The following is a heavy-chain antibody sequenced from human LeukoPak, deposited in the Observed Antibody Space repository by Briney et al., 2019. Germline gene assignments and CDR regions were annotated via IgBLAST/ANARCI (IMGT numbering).Heavy chain of an antibody. V-gene: IGHV4-61*02. CDR1: GGSISSGSYY. CDR3: ARAPIYGGNDY. Sequence: SETLSLTCTVSGGSISSGSYYWSWIRQPAGMGLEWIGRIYTSGSTNYNPSLKSRVTISVDTSKNQFSLKLSSVTAADTAVYYCARAPIYGGNDYWGQGTLVTVSS. D-gene: IGHD4-23*01. J-gene: IGHJ4*02. CDR2: IYTSGST.